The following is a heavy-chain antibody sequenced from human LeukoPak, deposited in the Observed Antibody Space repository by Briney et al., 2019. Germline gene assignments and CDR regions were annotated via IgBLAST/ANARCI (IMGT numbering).Heavy chain of an antibody. CDR2: IYHSGST. D-gene: IGHD6-19*01. CDR1: GGSISSGGYY. V-gene: IGHV4-30-2*01. Sequence: SETLSLTCTVSGGSISSGGYYWSWIRQPPGKGLEWIGYIYHSGSTYYNPSLKSRVTISVDRSKNQFSLKLSSVTAADTAVYYCARVVAVAGTGGDYFDYWGQGTLVTVSS. CDR3: ARVVAVAGTGGDYFDY. J-gene: IGHJ4*02.